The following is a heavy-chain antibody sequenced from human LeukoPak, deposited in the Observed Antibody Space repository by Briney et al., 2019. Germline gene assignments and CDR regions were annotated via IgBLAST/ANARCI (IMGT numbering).Heavy chain of an antibody. CDR2: VYDIGST. D-gene: IGHD6-13*01. CDR1: GGSIGSHY. J-gene: IGHJ6*03. Sequence: PLETLSLTCTVSGGSIGSHYWTWIRQTPGKGLEWIGYVYDIGSTKYNPSLKSRVTISVDTSKNQFSLGLSSVTAADTAVYFCARGRVSSSTWYSTYYYYFYMDVWGKGTTVTVSS. V-gene: IGHV4-59*11. CDR3: ARGRVSSSTWYSTYYYYFYMDV.